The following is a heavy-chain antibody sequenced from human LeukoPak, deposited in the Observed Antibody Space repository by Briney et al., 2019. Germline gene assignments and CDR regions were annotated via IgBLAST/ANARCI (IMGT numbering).Heavy chain of an antibody. Sequence: ASVKVSCKSSGYTFTSYDINWVRQATVQGLEWMGWMNPNSGNTGYAQKFQGRVTMTRNTSISTAYMKLSSLRSEDTAVYYYARGLSSGWYSSDYWGQGTLVTVSS. D-gene: IGHD6-19*01. J-gene: IGHJ4*02. CDR2: MNPNSGNT. CDR3: ARGLSSGWYSSDY. V-gene: IGHV1-8*01. CDR1: GYTFTSYD.